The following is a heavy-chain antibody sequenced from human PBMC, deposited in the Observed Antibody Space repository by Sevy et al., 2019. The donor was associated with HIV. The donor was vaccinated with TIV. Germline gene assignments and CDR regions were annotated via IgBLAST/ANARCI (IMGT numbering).Heavy chain of an antibody. D-gene: IGHD1-26*01. CDR1: GGSISTHY. J-gene: IGHJ5*02. Sequence: SETLSLTCTVSGGSISTHYWSWIRQPPGKGLEWIGDIYHSGISNYNPSLKSRLTISVDTSKNQFSLRLSSVTAADTVIYYCARGLGATMWYGVWFDPWGQGTLVTVSS. CDR2: IYHSGIS. V-gene: IGHV4-59*11. CDR3: ARGLGATMWYGVWFDP.